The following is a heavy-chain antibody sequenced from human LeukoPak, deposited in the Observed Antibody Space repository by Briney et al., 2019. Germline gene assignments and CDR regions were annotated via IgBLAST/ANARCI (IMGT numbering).Heavy chain of an antibody. CDR3: ARVKVTGIGAFAY. CDR1: GYTFSDYY. CDR2: IHPQSGGT. J-gene: IGHJ4*02. Sequence: ASVKVSCTASGYTFSDYYLHWLRQAPGQGLEWMGWIHPQSGGTSYAQKFQGRVTMTGDTSITTVYMELSGLSSDDTAIYYCARVKVTGIGAFAYWGQGALVTVSS. V-gene: IGHV1-2*02. D-gene: IGHD2-21*02.